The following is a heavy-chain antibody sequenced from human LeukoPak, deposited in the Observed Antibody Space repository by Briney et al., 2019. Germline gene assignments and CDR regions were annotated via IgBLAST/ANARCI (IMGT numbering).Heavy chain of an antibody. Sequence: GGSLRLSCAASGFTFSSYAMHWVRQAPGKGLEWVAVISYDGSNKYYADSVKGRFTISRDNSKNTLYLQMNSLRAEDTAVYYCARSTMVRGGYFDYWGQGTLVTVSS. CDR1: GFTFSSYA. J-gene: IGHJ4*02. CDR2: ISYDGSNK. V-gene: IGHV3-30-3*01. D-gene: IGHD3-10*01. CDR3: ARSTMVRGGYFDY.